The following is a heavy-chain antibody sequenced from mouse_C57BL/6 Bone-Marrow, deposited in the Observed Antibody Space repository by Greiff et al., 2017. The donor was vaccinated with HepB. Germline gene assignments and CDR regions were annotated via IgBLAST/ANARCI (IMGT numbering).Heavy chain of an antibody. CDR2: ISNGGGST. Sequence: EVKLQESGGGLVQPGGSLKLSCAASGFTFSDYYMYWVRQTPEKRLEWVAYISNGGGSTYYPDTVKGRFTISRDNAKNTLYLQMSRLKSEDTAMYYCARLGRYYFDYWGQGTTLTVSS. J-gene: IGHJ2*01. V-gene: IGHV5-12*01. D-gene: IGHD4-1*01. CDR3: ARLGRYYFDY. CDR1: GFTFSDYY.